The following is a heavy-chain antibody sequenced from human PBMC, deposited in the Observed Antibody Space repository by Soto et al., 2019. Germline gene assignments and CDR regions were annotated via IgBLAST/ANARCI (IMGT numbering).Heavy chain of an antibody. CDR1: GGSISSGGYS. D-gene: IGHD4-17*01. Sequence: QLQLQESGSGLVKPSQTLSLTCAVSGGSISSGGYSWSWIRQPPGKGLEWIGYIYHSGSTYYNPSLKSRVTISVDRSKNQFSLKLSSVTAADTAVYYCARTTRDYGDYGRWYFDLWGRGTLVTVSS. J-gene: IGHJ2*01. CDR2: IYHSGST. V-gene: IGHV4-30-2*01. CDR3: ARTTRDYGDYGRWYFDL.